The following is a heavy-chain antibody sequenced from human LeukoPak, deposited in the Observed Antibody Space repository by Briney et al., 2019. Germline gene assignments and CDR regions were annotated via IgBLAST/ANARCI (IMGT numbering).Heavy chain of an antibody. D-gene: IGHD6-19*01. V-gene: IGHV3-7*01. CDR3: ARGYSSGGP. CDR1: GFTFNNYW. J-gene: IGHJ5*02. CDR2: IKQDGSEK. Sequence: GGSLRLSCAASGFTFNNYWMSWVRQPPGKGLEWVANIKQDGSEKYYVDSVKGRFTISRDNAQNSLYLQMNSLRAEDTAVYYCARGYSSGGPWGQGTLVTVSS.